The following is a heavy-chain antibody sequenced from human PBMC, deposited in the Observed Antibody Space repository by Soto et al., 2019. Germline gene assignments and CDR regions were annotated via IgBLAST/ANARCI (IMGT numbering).Heavy chain of an antibody. J-gene: IGHJ6*02. CDR1: GGSVSSGSYY. Sequence: SETLSLTCTVSGGSVSSGSYYWSWIRQPPGKGLEWIGYIYYSGSTNYNPSLKSRVTISVDTSKNQFSLKLSSVTAADTAVYYCARGRPDSNYYYYYGMDAWGQGTTVTVSS. V-gene: IGHV4-61*01. D-gene: IGHD4-4*01. CDR3: ARGRPDSNYYYYYGMDA. CDR2: IYYSGST.